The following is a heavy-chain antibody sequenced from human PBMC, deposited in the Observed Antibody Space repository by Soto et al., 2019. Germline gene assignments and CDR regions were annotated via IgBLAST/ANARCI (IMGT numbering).Heavy chain of an antibody. Sequence: QVQLQQWGAGLLKPSETLSLTCAVYGGSFSGYYWSWIRQPPGKGLEWMGESNHSGSTNYNPSLKSRVTISVDTSKNQFSLKLSSVTAADTAVYYCARDRSGYYGSGSYYNGVYYYGMDVWGQGTTVTVS. V-gene: IGHV4-34*01. CDR1: GGSFSGYY. D-gene: IGHD3-10*01. J-gene: IGHJ6*02. CDR3: ARDRSGYYGSGSYYNGVYYYGMDV. CDR2: SNHSGST.